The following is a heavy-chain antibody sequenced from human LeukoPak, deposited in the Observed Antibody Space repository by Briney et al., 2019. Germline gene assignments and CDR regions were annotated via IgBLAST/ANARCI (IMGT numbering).Heavy chain of an antibody. V-gene: IGHV4-59*08. CDR2: IYYSGST. CDR3: ARRFVSAGTALDAFDI. Sequence: SETLSLTCTVSGGSISSYYWSWIRQPPGKGLEWIGYIYYSGSTNYNPSLKSRVTISVDTSKNQFSLKLSSVTAADTAVYYCARRFVSAGTALDAFDIWGQGTMVTVSS. CDR1: GGSISSYY. J-gene: IGHJ3*02. D-gene: IGHD6-13*01.